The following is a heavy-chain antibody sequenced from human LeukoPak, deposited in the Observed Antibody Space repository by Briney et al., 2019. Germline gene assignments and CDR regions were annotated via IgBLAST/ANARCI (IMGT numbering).Heavy chain of an antibody. CDR3: ARDLRPDIVVVPAAIDY. CDR1: GFTFSSYW. J-gene: IGHJ4*02. D-gene: IGHD2-2*02. V-gene: IGHV3-74*01. Sequence: GGSLRLSCAASGFTFSSYWMDWVRQAPGKGLVWVSRINSDGSSTSYADSVKGRFTISRDNAKNTLYLQMNSLRAEDTAVYYCARDLRPDIVVVPAAIDYWGQGTLVTVSS. CDR2: INSDGSST.